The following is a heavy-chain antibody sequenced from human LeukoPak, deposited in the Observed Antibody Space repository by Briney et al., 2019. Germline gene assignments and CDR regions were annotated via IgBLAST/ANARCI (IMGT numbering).Heavy chain of an antibody. CDR1: GFTFSSYS. CDR3: AKMSGGYFDY. V-gene: IGHV3-21*01. D-gene: IGHD3-10*01. J-gene: IGHJ4*02. CDR2: ISSCSSYI. Sequence: GGSLRLSCAASGFTFSSYSMNWVRQAPGKGLEWVSSISSCSSYIYYADSVKGRFTISRDNAKNSLYLQMNSLRAEDTAVYYCAKMSGGYFDYWGQGTLVTVSS.